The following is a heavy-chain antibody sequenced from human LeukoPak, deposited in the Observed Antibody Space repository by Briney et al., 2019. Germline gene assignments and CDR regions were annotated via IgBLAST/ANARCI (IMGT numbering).Heavy chain of an antibody. CDR3: ARAVANDYFDY. V-gene: IGHV3-48*01. Sequence: PGGSLRLSCAASGFIFSSYSMNWVRQAPGKGLEWVSYISSSSSTIYYADSVKGRFTISRDNAKNSLYLQMNSLRAEDTAVYYCARAVANDYFDYWGQGTLVTVSS. D-gene: IGHD6-19*01. CDR1: GFIFSSYS. CDR2: ISSSSSTI. J-gene: IGHJ4*02.